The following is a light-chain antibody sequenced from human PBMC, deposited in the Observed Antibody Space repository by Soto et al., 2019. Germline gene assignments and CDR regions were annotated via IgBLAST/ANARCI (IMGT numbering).Light chain of an antibody. CDR2: TTN. Sequence: QAVVTQEPSLTVSPGGTVTLTCASSSRAVTSGNYPTWYQQKPGQAPRTLIYTTNSRHSWTPARFSGSILGGKAALTLSGVQPEDEADYYCLLYYGGSHLVFGGGTKLTVL. J-gene: IGLJ2*01. CDR3: LLYYGGSHLV. V-gene: IGLV7-43*01. CDR1: SRAVTSGNY.